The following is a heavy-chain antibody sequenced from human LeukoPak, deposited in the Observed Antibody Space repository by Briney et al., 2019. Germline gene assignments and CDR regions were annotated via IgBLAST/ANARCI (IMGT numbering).Heavy chain of an antibody. CDR2: IYYSGST. D-gene: IGHD6-6*01. Sequence: SETLSLTCTVSGGSISSHYWSWIRQPPGKGLEWIGYIYYSGSTNYNPSLKSRVTISVDTSKNQFSLKLSSVTAADTAVYYCARYARYSSSSGSRYYSDYWGQGTLVTVSS. V-gene: IGHV4-59*11. CDR3: ARYARYSSSSGSRYYSDY. J-gene: IGHJ4*02. CDR1: GGSISSHY.